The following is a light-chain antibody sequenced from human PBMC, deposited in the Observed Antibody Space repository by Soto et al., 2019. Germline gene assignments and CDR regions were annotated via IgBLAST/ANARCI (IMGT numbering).Light chain of an antibody. CDR1: QSIGSN. J-gene: IGKJ5*01. Sequence: EIVMTQSPATLSVSPGDTATLSCRASQSIGSNVGWYQQKPGQAPRLLIYGASTRATGISARFSGSGSGTAFSLTISSLQSEDLAVYYCQQYNTWSLITFGQGTRLEIK. V-gene: IGKV3-15*01. CDR2: GAS. CDR3: QQYNTWSLIT.